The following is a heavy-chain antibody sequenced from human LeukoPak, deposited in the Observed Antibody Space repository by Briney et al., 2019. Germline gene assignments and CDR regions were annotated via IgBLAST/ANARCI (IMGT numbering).Heavy chain of an antibody. Sequence: SETLSLTCTVSGGSISSGSYFWNWIRQPPGKGLEWIGYIYYSGSTNYNPSLKSRVTISVDTSKNQFSLKLSSVTAADTAVYYCARDGHYYDSSGLDYWGQGTLVTVSS. CDR3: ARDGHYYDSSGLDY. D-gene: IGHD3-22*01. CDR1: GGSISSGSYF. CDR2: IYYSGST. J-gene: IGHJ4*02. V-gene: IGHV4-61*01.